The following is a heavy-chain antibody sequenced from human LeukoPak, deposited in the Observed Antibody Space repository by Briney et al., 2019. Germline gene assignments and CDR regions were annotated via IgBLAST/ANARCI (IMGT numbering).Heavy chain of an antibody. CDR2: IRSKANSYAT. CDR3: AGGSGWLIDY. CDR1: GFTFSGSA. J-gene: IGHJ4*02. D-gene: IGHD6-19*01. V-gene: IGHV3-73*01. Sequence: GGSLRLSCAASGFTFSGSAMHWVRQASGKGLEWVGRIRSKANSYATAYAASVKGRFTISRDDSKNTAYLQMDSLRAEDTAVYYCAGGSGWLIDYWGQGTLVTVSS.